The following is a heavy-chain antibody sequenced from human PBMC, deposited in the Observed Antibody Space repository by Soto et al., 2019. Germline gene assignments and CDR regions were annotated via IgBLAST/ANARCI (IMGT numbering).Heavy chain of an antibody. V-gene: IGHV4-59*08. Sequence: PSEILSLTCTVSGGSISSYYWSWIRQPPGKGLEWIGYIYYSGSTNYNPSLKSRVTISVDTSRSQFSLKLSSVTAADTAVYYCARRRGSSSWYYYYGMDVWGQGTTVTVSS. D-gene: IGHD6-13*01. CDR2: IYYSGST. J-gene: IGHJ6*02. CDR3: ARRRGSSSWYYYYGMDV. CDR1: GGSISSYY.